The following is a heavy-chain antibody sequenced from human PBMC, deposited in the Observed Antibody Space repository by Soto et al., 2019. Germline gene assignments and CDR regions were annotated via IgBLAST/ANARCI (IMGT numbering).Heavy chain of an antibody. CDR2: VFHTGNT. Sequence: SETLSLTCAVSGDSMTRSVWWTWVRQPPGKGLEWIGEVFHTGNTNYNPSLKSRVAMSVDKSTNEFSLKVTSVTAADTAIYYCARKAWVRFDYWGQGALVTVSS. CDR1: GDSMTRSVW. CDR3: ARKAWVRFDY. V-gene: IGHV4-4*02. J-gene: IGHJ4*02. D-gene: IGHD7-27*01.